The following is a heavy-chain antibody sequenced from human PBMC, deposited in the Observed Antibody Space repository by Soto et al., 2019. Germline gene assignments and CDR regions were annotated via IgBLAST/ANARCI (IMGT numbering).Heavy chain of an antibody. D-gene: IGHD6-19*01. Sequence: QITLKESGPTLVKPTQTLTLTCTFSGFSLSTSGVGVGWIRQPPGKALEWLALIYWDDDKRYSPSLKSRLTITKDTSKNQVVLTMTNMDPVDTATYYCAHRYYSPGIAVAGFGYWGQGTLVTVSS. V-gene: IGHV2-5*02. CDR3: AHRYYSPGIAVAGFGY. J-gene: IGHJ4*02. CDR2: IYWDDDK. CDR1: GFSLSTSGVG.